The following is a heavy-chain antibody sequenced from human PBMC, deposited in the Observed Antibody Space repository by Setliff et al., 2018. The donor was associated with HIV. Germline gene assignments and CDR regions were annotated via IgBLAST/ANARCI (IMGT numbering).Heavy chain of an antibody. CDR2: VYPGDSSP. J-gene: IGHJ5*02. V-gene: IGHV5-51*01. Sequence: GESLKISCKGSGYTFSDYWIGWVRQMPGKGLEWMGIVYPGDSSPKYSPSFQGQVTISADKSISTAYLQWSSLKASDTAMYYCARLIAAAGTDWFDPWGQGTLVTVSS. D-gene: IGHD6-13*01. CDR3: ARLIAAAGTDWFDP. CDR1: GYTFSDYW.